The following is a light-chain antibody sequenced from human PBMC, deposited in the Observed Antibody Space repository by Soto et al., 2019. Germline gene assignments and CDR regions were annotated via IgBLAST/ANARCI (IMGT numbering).Light chain of an antibody. CDR2: GAY. V-gene: IGKV3-20*01. Sequence: EIVLTQSPGTLSLSPGERATLSCRATQSVSSSYLAWYQQKPGQAPRLLIYGAYIRATGIPARFSGSGSGTDFTLTITNLEPEDFAVYYCQQYGNSIYTFGQGTKLEIK. CDR1: QSVSSSY. CDR3: QQYGNSIYT. J-gene: IGKJ2*01.